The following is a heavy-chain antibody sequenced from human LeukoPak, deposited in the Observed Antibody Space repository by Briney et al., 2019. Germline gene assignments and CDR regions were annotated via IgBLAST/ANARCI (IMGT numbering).Heavy chain of an antibody. J-gene: IGHJ4*02. CDR1: GFTVSSNC. Sequence: GGSLRLSCAASGFTVSSNCMTWVRQAPGKGLEWVSVIYSGSSTHYADSVKGRSSISRDNSKNTLYLQMDSLRGEDTAVYYCAKDFRIGYSAHFDYWGQGALVTVSS. D-gene: IGHD2-21*01. CDR2: IYSGSST. CDR3: AKDFRIGYSAHFDY. V-gene: IGHV3-53*01.